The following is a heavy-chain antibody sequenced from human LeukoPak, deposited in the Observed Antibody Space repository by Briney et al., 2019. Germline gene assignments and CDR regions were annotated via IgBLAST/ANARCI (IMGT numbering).Heavy chain of an antibody. V-gene: IGHV3-23*01. D-gene: IGHD3-22*01. J-gene: IGHJ6*02. Sequence: PGGSLRLSCAASGFTFSSYAMSWVRQAPGKGLEWVSAISGSGGSTYYADSVKGRFTISRDNSKNTLYLQMNSLRAEDTAVYYCAKDSFVWHYDSSGYYPYGMDVWGQGTTVTVSS. CDR2: ISGSGGST. CDR3: AKDSFVWHYDSSGYYPYGMDV. CDR1: GFTFSSYA.